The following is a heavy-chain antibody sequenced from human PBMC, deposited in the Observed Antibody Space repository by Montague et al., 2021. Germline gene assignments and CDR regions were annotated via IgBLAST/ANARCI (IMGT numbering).Heavy chain of an antibody. CDR2: TYYRSKWYN. D-gene: IGHD5-24*01. V-gene: IGHV6-1*01. CDR1: GDSVAIIDVR. Sequence: CAISGDSVAIIDVRRNSVRQTPERRLQGLRMTYYRSKWYNEYAISVKSRITVNPDTSKNQFSLLLNSVTPEDTAVYYCARGWQKRFDPWGQGTLVTVSS. CDR3: ARGWQKRFDP. J-gene: IGHJ5*02.